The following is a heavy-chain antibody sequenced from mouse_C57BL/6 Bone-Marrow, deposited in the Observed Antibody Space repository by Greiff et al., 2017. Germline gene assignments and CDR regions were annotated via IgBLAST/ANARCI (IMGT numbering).Heavy chain of an antibody. CDR2: INPNNGGT. CDR3: ARKGIYYYGSSHYYAMDY. D-gene: IGHD1-1*01. Sequence: VHVKQSGPELVKPGASVKIPCKASGYTFTDYNMDWVKQSHGKSLEWIGDINPNNGGTIYNQKFKGKATLTVDKSSSTAYMELRSLTSEDTAVYYCARKGIYYYGSSHYYAMDYWGQGTSVTVSS. J-gene: IGHJ4*01. CDR1: GYTFTDYN. V-gene: IGHV1-18*01.